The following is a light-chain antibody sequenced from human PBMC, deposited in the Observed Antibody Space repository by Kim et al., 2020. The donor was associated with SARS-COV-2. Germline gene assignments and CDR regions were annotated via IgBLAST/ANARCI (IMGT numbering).Light chain of an antibody. V-gene: IGKV3-15*01. J-gene: IGKJ1*01. CDR2: GTS. CDR3: QQYNNWPPWT. CDR1: QSVSSN. Sequence: SPGERATLSCRASQSVSSNVAWYQQKPGQAPRLLISGTSTRATGIPARFSGSGSGTEFTLTISSLQSEDFAIYYCQQYNNWPPWTFGQGTKVDIK.